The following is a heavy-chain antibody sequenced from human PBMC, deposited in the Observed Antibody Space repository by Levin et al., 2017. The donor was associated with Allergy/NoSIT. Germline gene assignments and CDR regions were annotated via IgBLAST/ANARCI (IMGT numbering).Heavy chain of an antibody. J-gene: IGHJ4*02. V-gene: IGHV3-23*01. Sequence: GGSLRLSCVGSGFTFSEYGISWVRQVPGKGLEWVSAVSGAGVTTYYADSVKGRFTISRDNSKNTVFLQLSRLRAEDTALYYCMREIRTAAVWGQGTLVTVSS. D-gene: IGHD6-13*01. CDR2: VSGAGVTT. CDR3: MREIRTAAV. CDR1: GFTFSEYG.